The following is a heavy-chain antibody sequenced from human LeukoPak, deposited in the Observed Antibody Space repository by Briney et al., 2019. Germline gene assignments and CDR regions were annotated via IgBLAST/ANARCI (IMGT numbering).Heavy chain of an antibody. D-gene: IGHD3-16*01. J-gene: IGHJ6*03. Sequence: GGSLRLSCEASGFTFSSYALSWVRQAPGKGLEWVSGIIDSGDITYYANSVKGRFTISRDNSKNTLYLQMNSLRAEDTAVYYCAKLGGQEVYNYYVGVWGKRTTVAVSS. CDR2: IIDSGDIT. CDR1: GFTFSSYA. CDR3: AKLGGQEVYNYYVGV. V-gene: IGHV3-23*01.